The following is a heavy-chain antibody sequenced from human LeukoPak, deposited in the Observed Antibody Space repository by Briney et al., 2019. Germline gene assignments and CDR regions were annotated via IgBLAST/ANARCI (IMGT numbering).Heavy chain of an antibody. J-gene: IGHJ4*02. CDR1: GYTLTELS. Sequence: SSVRVSCKVSGYTLTELSMHLVRQAPGKGLEWMGGFDPEDGETIYAQKFQGRVTMTEDTSTDTAYMELSSLRSEDTAVYYCATVQRTIFGVVIITYFDYWGQGTLVPVSS. CDR3: ATVQRTIFGVVIITYFDY. D-gene: IGHD3-3*01. CDR2: FDPEDGET. V-gene: IGHV1-24*01.